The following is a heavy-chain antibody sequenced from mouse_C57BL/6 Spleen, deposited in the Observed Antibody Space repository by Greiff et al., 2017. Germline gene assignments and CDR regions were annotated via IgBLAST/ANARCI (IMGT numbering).Heavy chain of an antibody. Sequence: VQLQQSGAELVRPGASVTLSCKASGYTFTDYEMHWVKQTPVHGLEWIGAIDPETGGTAYNQKFKGKAILTADKSSSTAYMELRSLTSEDSAVYYCTSLGTTALRGFAYWGQGTLVTVSA. CDR2: IDPETGGT. V-gene: IGHV1-15*01. CDR3: TSLGTTALRGFAY. CDR1: GYTFTDYE. D-gene: IGHD1-2*01. J-gene: IGHJ3*01.